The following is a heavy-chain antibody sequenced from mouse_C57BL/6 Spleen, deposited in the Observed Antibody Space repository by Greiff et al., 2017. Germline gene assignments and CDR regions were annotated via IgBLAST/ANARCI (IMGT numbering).Heavy chain of an antibody. J-gene: IGHJ3*01. CDR1: GYTFTSYW. D-gene: IGHD2-3*01. V-gene: IGHV1-64*01. CDR3: ARQEGYYSAWFAY. Sequence: VQLQQPGAELVKPGASVKLSCKASGYTFTSYWMHWVKQRPGQGLEWIGMIHPNSGSTNYNEKFKSKATLTVDKSSSTAYMQLSSLTSEDSAVYYCARQEGYYSAWFAYWGQGTLVTVSA. CDR2: IHPNSGST.